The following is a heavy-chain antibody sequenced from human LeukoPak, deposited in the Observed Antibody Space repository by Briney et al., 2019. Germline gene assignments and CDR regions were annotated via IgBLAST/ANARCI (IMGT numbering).Heavy chain of an antibody. J-gene: IGHJ6*03. CDR1: GYSISSGYY. Sequence: PSETLSLTCSVSGYSISSGYYWSWIRQSPGQGLGWIGSIYHSGFNYYNPSLKSRVTISVDTSKNQFSLKLSSVTAADTAVYYCARTTMVRGTYYMDVWGKGTTVTVSS. D-gene: IGHD3-10*01. CDR2: IYHSGFN. CDR3: ARTTMVRGTYYMDV. V-gene: IGHV4-38-2*01.